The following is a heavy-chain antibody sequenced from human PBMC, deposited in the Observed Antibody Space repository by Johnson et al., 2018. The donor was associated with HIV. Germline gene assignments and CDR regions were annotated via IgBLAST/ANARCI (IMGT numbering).Heavy chain of an antibody. CDR1: GFTVSTNY. CDR3: AREGTVSYGGAFDI. Sequence: VQLEESGGGLVHPGGSLRLSCTASGFTVSTNYMSWVRPAPGKGLEWVSVIYSGGSTYYADSVKGRVTISRDNSKNTLYLQMNSLRAEDTAVYYCAREGTVSYGGAFDIWGQGTMVTVSS. V-gene: IGHV3-66*01. CDR2: IYSGGST. J-gene: IGHJ3*02. D-gene: IGHD4-17*01.